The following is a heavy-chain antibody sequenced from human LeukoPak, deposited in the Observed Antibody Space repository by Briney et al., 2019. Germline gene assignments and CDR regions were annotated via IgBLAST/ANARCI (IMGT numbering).Heavy chain of an antibody. D-gene: IGHD2-2*01. CDR3: AKTRYCSSTSCYDY. J-gene: IGHJ4*02. V-gene: IGHV3-23*01. Sequence: GGSLRLSCAASGITFSSYAMSWVRQAPGKGLEWVSAISGSGGSTYYADSVKGRFTISRDNSKNTLYLQMNSLRAEDTAVYYCAKTRYCSSTSCYDYWGQGTLVTVSS. CDR1: GITFSSYA. CDR2: ISGSGGST.